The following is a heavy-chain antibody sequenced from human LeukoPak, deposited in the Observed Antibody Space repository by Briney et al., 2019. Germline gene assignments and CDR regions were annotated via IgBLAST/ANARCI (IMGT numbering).Heavy chain of an antibody. CDR2: ISGSGGST. CDR3: AKGLRLGELSSPFDN. D-gene: IGHD3-16*02. V-gene: IGHV3-23*01. CDR1: GFTFSSYA. Sequence: GGSLRLSCAASGFTFSSYAMSWVRQAPGKGLEWVSAISGSGGSTYYADSVKGRFTISRDNSKNTLYLQMKSLRVEDTAVHYCAKGLRLGELSSPFDNWGQGTLVTVSS. J-gene: IGHJ4*02.